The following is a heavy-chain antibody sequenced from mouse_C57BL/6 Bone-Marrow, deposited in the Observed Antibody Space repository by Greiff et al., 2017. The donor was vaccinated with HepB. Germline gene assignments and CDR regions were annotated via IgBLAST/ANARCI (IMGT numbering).Heavy chain of an antibody. D-gene: IGHD2-4*01. J-gene: IGHJ4*01. CDR3: ARQTYDYVLYAMDY. CDR2: IWSDGST. V-gene: IGHV2-6-1*01. Sequence: VQLQQSGPGLVAPSQRLSITCTVSGFSLTSYGVHWVRQPPGKGLEWLVVIWSDGSTTYNSALKSRLSISKDNSKSQVFLKMNSLQTDDTAMYYCARQTYDYVLYAMDYWGQGTSVTVSS. CDR1: GFSLTSYG.